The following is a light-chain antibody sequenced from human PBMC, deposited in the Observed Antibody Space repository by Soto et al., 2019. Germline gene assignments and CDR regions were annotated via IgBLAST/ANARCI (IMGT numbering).Light chain of an antibody. V-gene: IGKV3-20*01. CDR1: QSVSSSY. CDR2: GAS. J-gene: IGKJ1*01. CDR3: QQIRT. Sequence: EIVLTQSPGTLSLSPGERVTLSCRASQSVSSSYLAWYQQKPGQAPRLLIYGASSRATGIPDRFSGSGSGTDFTLTISRLEPEDFAVYYCQQIRTFGQGTKVEIK.